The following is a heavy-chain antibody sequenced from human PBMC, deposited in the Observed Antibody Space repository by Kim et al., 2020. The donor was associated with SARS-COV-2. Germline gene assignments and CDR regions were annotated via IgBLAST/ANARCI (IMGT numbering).Heavy chain of an antibody. V-gene: IGHV4-34*01. Sequence: SETLSLTCAVYGGSFSGYYWSWIRQPPGKGLEWIGEINHSGSTNYNPSLKSRVTISVDTSKNQFSLKLSSVTAADTAVYYCAGETYYYDSSGYGRWGPSAMDVWGQGTTVTVSS. J-gene: IGHJ6*02. D-gene: IGHD3-22*01. CDR2: INHSGST. CDR3: AGETYYYDSSGYGRWGPSAMDV. CDR1: GGSFSGYY.